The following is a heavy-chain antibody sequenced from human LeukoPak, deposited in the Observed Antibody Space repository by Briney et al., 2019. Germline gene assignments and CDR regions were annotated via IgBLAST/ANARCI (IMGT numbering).Heavy chain of an antibody. V-gene: IGHV4-30-4*01. Sequence: SETLSLTCTVSGVSISSGDYYWSWIRQPPGKGLEWIGYIYYSGSTYYNPSLKSRVTISVDTSKNQFSLKLSSVTAADTAVYYCARERRPTYYDFWSGYYIWGQGTLVTVSS. D-gene: IGHD3-3*01. J-gene: IGHJ4*02. CDR3: ARERRPTYYDFWSGYYI. CDR1: GVSISSGDYY. CDR2: IYYSGST.